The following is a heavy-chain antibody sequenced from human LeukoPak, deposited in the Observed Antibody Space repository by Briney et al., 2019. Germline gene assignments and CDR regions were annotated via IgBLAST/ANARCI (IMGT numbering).Heavy chain of an antibody. D-gene: IGHD2-21*01. CDR3: AREGVGGAYAMDV. V-gene: IGHV1-2*02. CDR1: GYTFAAYY. J-gene: IGHJ6*02. Sequence: ASVKVSCRTSGYTFAAYYIHWVRQAPGQGLEWMGWVNTNGGSTNYAQKFKDRLTMTRDTSISTAYMELSSLESDDTAVYFCAREGVGGAYAMDVWGQGTTVTVSS. CDR2: VNTNGGST.